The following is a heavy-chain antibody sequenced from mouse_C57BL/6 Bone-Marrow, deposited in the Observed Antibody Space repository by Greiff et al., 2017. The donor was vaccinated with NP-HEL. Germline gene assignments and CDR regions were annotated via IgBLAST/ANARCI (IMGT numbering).Heavy chain of an antibody. D-gene: IGHD1-1*01. V-gene: IGHV1-69*01. Sequence: VQLQQPGAELVMPGASVKLSCKASGYTFTSYWMHWVKQRPGQGLEWIGEIDPSDSYPNYNQKFKGKSTLTVDKSSSTAYMQLSSLTSEDSAVYYCIITTVVADWYFDVWGTGTTGTVSS. CDR1: GYTFTSYW. J-gene: IGHJ1*03. CDR2: IDPSDSYP. CDR3: IITTVVADWYFDV.